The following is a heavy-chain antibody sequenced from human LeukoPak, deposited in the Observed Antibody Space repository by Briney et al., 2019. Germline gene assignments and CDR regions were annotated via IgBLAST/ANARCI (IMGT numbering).Heavy chain of an antibody. CDR1: GFTFSSYG. D-gene: IGHD1-26*01. J-gene: IGHJ3*02. CDR2: ISYGGSNK. Sequence: GGSLRLSCAVSGFTFSSYGMHWVRQAPGKGLEWVAVISYGGSNKYYADSLKGRFSVSRDNAKSSLYLQMNSLRAEDTAIYYCARGHSGSYQRTDAFDMWGQGTMVTVSS. CDR3: ARGHSGSYQRTDAFDM. V-gene: IGHV3-30*03.